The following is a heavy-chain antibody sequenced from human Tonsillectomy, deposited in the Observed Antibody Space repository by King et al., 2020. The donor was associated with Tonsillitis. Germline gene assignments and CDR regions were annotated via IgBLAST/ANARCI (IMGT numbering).Heavy chain of an antibody. D-gene: IGHD5-18*01. CDR2: ISGSGGST. J-gene: IGHJ6*03. V-gene: IGHV3-23*04. CDR1: GFTFSSYD. Sequence: QLVQSGGGLVQPGGSLRLSCAASGFTFSSYDMTWVRQAPGKGLEWVSGISGSGGSTYYADSVKGRFTISRDNSKNTLYLQMDSLRAEDTAVYYCAKIEGGYSNGYDYYYMDVWGKGTTVTVSS. CDR3: AKIEGGYSNGYDYYYMDV.